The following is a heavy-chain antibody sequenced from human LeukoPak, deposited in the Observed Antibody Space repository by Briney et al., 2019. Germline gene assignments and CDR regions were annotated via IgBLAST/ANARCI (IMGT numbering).Heavy chain of an antibody. Sequence: SETLSLTCAVCGGAFSGYYWSWIRQPPGKGLEWIGEINHSGSTNYNPSLKSRVTISVDTSKNQFSLRLSSVTAADTAVYYCASGMVNYYYYYMDVWGKGTTVTVSS. CDR1: GGAFSGYY. D-gene: IGHD2-21*01. CDR2: INHSGST. CDR3: ASGMVNYYYYYMDV. V-gene: IGHV4-34*01. J-gene: IGHJ6*03.